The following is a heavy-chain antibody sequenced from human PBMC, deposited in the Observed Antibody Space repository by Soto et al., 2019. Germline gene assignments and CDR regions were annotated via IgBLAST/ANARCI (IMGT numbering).Heavy chain of an antibody. J-gene: IGHJ4*02. CDR3: ARGSPRVSTYYYASSGYDY. D-gene: IGHD3-22*01. V-gene: IGHV4-30-4*01. Sequence: SETLSLTCTVSGGSISSCDYYWSWIRQPPGKGLEWIGYIYYSGSTYYNPSLKSRVTISVDTSKNQFSLKLSSVTAADTAVYYCARGSPRVSTYYYASSGYDYWGQGTLVTVSS. CDR1: GGSISSCDYY. CDR2: IYYSGST.